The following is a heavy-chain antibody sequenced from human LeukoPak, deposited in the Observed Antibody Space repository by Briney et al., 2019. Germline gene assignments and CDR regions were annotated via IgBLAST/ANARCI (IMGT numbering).Heavy chain of an antibody. CDR2: IYSTGST. Sequence: PSETLSLTCTVSGGSISNYYWSWIRQPPGKGLEWIGHIYSTGSTTYSPSLKSRVIMSADTSKNQFSLKVTSVTAADTAVYYCARRGGDSSGNFDYWGQGTLVTVSS. J-gene: IGHJ4*02. CDR1: GGSISNYY. D-gene: IGHD3-22*01. V-gene: IGHV4-59*08. CDR3: ARRGGDSSGNFDY.